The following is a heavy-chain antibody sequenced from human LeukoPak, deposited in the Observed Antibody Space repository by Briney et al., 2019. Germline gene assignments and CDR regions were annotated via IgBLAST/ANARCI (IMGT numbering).Heavy chain of an antibody. V-gene: IGHV3-48*01. CDR3: AIDYGDYGATFQH. Sequence: PGGSLRLSCAASGFTFSGYSMNWVRQAPGKGLEWVSYISSSSSTIYYADSVKGRFTISRDNAKNSLYLQMNSLRAEDTAVYYCAIDYGDYGATFQHWGQGTLVTVSS. D-gene: IGHD4-17*01. CDR2: ISSSSSTI. J-gene: IGHJ1*01. CDR1: GFTFSGYS.